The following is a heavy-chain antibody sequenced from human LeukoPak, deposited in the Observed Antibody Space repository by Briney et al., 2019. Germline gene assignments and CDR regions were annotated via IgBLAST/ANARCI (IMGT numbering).Heavy chain of an antibody. CDR3: ARHISDCGGDCPFDS. Sequence: GESLKISCKGSGYRFTTYWIGWVRQMPGKGLEWMGIIYPGESDTRYSPSFKGQVTISADKSISTASLQWSSLKASDTAMYYCARHISDCGGDCPFDSWGQGTLVSVSS. CDR1: GYRFTTYW. V-gene: IGHV5-51*01. J-gene: IGHJ4*02. D-gene: IGHD2-21*02. CDR2: IYPGESDT.